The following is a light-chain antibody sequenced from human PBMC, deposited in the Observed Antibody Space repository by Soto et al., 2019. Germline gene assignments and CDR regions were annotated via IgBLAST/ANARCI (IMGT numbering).Light chain of an antibody. CDR2: AAS. V-gene: IGKV1-39*01. CDR1: QSISSY. J-gene: IGKJ1*01. CDR3: QQSYSTPST. Sequence: DIQMTQSPCSLSASVGDRVTITCRASQSISSYLNWYQQKPGKAPKLLIYAASSLQSGVPSRFSGSGSGTDFTLTISSLQPEDFATYYCQQSYSTPSTFGQGTKVEIK.